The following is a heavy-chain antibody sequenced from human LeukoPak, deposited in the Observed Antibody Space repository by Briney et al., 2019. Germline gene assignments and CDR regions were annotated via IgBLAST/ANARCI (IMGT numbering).Heavy chain of an antibody. CDR1: GDSFSSCGLY. D-gene: IGHD3-22*01. V-gene: IGHV4-31*03. J-gene: IGHJ4*02. Sequence: SQTLSLTCSVSGDSFSSCGLYWRWGRQDRMEGRERNVYICHQGNTCNNRAGKSRIIMTVNTAKSECSQKLTSVTAAHTAVYFCARVVYDRTDSATDAWFYFDSWGQGTQVTVSS. CDR3: ARVVYDRTDSATDAWFYFDS. CDR2: ICHQGNT.